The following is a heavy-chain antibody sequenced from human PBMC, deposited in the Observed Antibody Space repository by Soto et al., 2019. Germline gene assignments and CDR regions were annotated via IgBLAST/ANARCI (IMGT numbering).Heavy chain of an antibody. CDR1: GGSISSSSYY. CDR2: IYYSGST. J-gene: IGHJ5*02. CDR3: ARLGYYDSSVYNWFDP. D-gene: IGHD3-22*01. Sequence: PSETLSLTCTVSGGSISSSSYYWGWIRQPPGKGLEWIGSIYYSGSTYYNPSLKSRVTISVDTSKNQFSLKLISVTAADTSVYYCARLGYYDSSVYNWFDPWGQGTLVTVSS. V-gene: IGHV4-39*01.